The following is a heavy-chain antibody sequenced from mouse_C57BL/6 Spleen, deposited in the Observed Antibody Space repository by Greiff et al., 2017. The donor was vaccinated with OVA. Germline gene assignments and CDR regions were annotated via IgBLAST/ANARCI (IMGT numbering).Heavy chain of an antibody. Sequence: EVQLQESGGGLVQPGGSMKLSCVASGFTFSNYWMNWVRQSPEKGLEWVAQIRLKSDNYATHYAESVKGRFTISRDDSKSSVYLQMNNLRAEDTGIYYCTGQGRGIYYYAMDYWGQGTSVTVSS. V-gene: IGHV6-3*01. CDR2: IRLKSDNYAT. D-gene: IGHD1-3*01. J-gene: IGHJ4*01. CDR1: GFTFSNYW. CDR3: TGQGRGIYYYAMDY.